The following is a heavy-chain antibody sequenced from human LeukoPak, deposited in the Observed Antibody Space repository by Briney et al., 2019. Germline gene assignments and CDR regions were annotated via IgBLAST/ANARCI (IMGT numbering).Heavy chain of an antibody. Sequence: WVRQAPGKGLEWAANIRQDGDTKYYVDSVKGRFTISRDNAMNSLYLQMNSLRAEDTAIYYCARSLPYGTTWYGRSDFWGQGTLATVSS. CDR3: ARSLPYGTTWYGRSDF. D-gene: IGHD6-13*01. CDR2: IRQDGDTK. J-gene: IGHJ4*02. V-gene: IGHV3-7*03.